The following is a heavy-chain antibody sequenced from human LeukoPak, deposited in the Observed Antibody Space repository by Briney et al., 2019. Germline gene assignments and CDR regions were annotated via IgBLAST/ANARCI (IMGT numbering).Heavy chain of an antibody. CDR1: GGSISSYY. V-gene: IGHV4-34*01. D-gene: IGHD3-3*01. CDR2: INHSGST. Sequence: SETLSLTCTVSGGSISSYYWSWIRQPPGEGLEWIGEINHSGSTNYNPSLKSRVTISVDTSKNQFSLKLSSVTAADTAVYYCARGHSYDFWSGYYRNWFDPWGQGTLVTVSS. CDR3: ARGHSYDFWSGYYRNWFDP. J-gene: IGHJ5*02.